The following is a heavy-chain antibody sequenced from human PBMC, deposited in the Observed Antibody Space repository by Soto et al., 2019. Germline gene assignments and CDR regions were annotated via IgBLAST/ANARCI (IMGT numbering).Heavy chain of an antibody. D-gene: IGHD1-26*01. J-gene: IGHJ6*02. Sequence: LSLTCAVSGYSISSSNWWGWIRQPPGKGLEWIGYIYYSGSTYYNPSLKSRVTMSVDTSKNQFSLELSSVPAVDTAVYYCARSKVGGSYYYYYYGMDVWGQGATVTVSS. CDR1: GYSISSSNW. CDR2: IYYSGST. CDR3: ARSKVGGSYYYYYYGMDV. V-gene: IGHV4-28*01.